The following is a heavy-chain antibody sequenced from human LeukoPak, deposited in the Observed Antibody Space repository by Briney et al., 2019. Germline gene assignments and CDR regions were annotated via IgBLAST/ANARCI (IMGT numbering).Heavy chain of an antibody. Sequence: GGSLRLSCAASTSTGLVWMDWVRKSPGKGLVWVSRISSDGTGANYADSVKGRFTISRDNAKNSLYLQMNSLRAEDTAVYYCARGGRKDYYYYYSMDVWGKGTTVTVSS. D-gene: IGHD1-26*01. CDR1: TSTGLVW. CDR3: ARGGRKDYYYYYSMDV. CDR2: ISSDGTGA. V-gene: IGHV3-74*01. J-gene: IGHJ6*03.